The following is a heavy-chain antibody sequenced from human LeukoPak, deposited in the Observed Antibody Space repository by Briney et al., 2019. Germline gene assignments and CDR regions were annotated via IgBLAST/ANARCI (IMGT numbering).Heavy chain of an antibody. J-gene: IGHJ3*02. CDR3: ARARRVCSSTSCYVDAFDI. CDR2: IYYSGST. D-gene: IGHD2-2*01. V-gene: IGHV4-59*01. Sequence: SETLSLTCTVSGGSISSYYWSWIRQPPRKGLEWIGYIYYSGSTNYNPSLKSRVTISVDTSKNQFSLKLCSVTAADTAVYYCARARRVCSSTSCYVDAFDIWGQGTMVTVSS. CDR1: GGSISSYY.